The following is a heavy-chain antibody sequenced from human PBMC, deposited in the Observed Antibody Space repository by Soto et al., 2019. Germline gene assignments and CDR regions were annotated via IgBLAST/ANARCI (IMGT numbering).Heavy chain of an antibody. J-gene: IGHJ6*02. CDR2: IFHTGST. Sequence: QVQLQESGPGVVKPSGTLSLTCGVSGGSISSDYWWAWVRQSPGRCLEWIGEIFHTGSTHHNPSLQSRVTMSVDISNNQFSLNLKSVTAADTAVYYCARGIQIWSQVYYGMDVWGQGTTVTVSS. CDR1: GGSISSDYW. CDR3: ARGIQIWSQVYYGMDV. V-gene: IGHV4-4*02. D-gene: IGHD5-18*01.